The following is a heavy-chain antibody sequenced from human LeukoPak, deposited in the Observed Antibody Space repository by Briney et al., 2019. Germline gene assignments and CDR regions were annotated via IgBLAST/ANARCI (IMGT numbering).Heavy chain of an antibody. D-gene: IGHD3-3*01. CDR3: ASGPPFLKYFEY. CDR2: ITASAAST. Sequence: GGSLRLSCAASGFTFNSYSMSWVRQAPGKGLEWVSAITASAASTYYADSVKGRFTISRDNSKNTLYLQMNSLRAEDTALYYCASGPPFLKYFEYWGQGTLVTVSS. CDR1: GFTFNSYS. J-gene: IGHJ4*02. V-gene: IGHV3-23*01.